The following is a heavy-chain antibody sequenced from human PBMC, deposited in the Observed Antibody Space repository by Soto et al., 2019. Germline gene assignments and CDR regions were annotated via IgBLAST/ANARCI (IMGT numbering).Heavy chain of an antibody. CDR1: GYSFTSYW. Sequence: GESLKISCQGSGYSFTSYWIGWVCQMPGKGLEWMGIIYPGDSDTRYSPSFQGQVTISADKSISTAYLQWSSLKASDTAMYYCARSYYYGSGSYYSIIDYWGQGTLVTVS. V-gene: IGHV5-51*01. D-gene: IGHD3-10*01. J-gene: IGHJ4*02. CDR2: IYPGDSDT. CDR3: ARSYYYGSGSYYSIIDY.